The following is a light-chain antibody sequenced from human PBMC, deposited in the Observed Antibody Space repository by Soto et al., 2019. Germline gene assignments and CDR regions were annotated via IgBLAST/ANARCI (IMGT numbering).Light chain of an antibody. CDR3: SSYTSRSTLGV. V-gene: IGLV2-14*03. Sequence: QSALTQPASVSGSPGQSITISCTGTNSDIGGYNYVSWYQQHPGKAPKLMIYDVSNRPSGVSYRFSGSKSGNTASLTISGLQAEDEADYYCSSYTSRSTLGVFGGGTTVTVL. CDR1: NSDIGGYNY. CDR2: DVS. J-gene: IGLJ2*01.